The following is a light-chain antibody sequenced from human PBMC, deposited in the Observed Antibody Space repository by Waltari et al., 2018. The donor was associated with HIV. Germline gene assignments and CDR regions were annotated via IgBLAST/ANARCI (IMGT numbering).Light chain of an antibody. V-gene: IGLV2-14*01. CDR1: SSDVGGYNF. CDR3: SSYTSSSTLV. CDR2: EVR. J-gene: IGLJ2*01. Sequence: QSALTQPASVSGSPGQSITIPCTGPSSDVGGYNFVSWFQHHPGKAPKVMIYEVRNRPSGVSNRFSGSKSGNTAALTISGLQAEDEADYYCSSYTSSSTLVFGGGTKLTVL.